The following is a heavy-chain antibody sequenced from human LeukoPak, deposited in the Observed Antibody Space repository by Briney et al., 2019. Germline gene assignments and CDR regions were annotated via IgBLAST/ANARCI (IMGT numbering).Heavy chain of an antibody. CDR1: GYTFTSYG. Sequence: ASVKVSCKASGYTFTSYGISWVRQAPGQGLEWMGWISAYNGNTNYAQKVQGRVTMTTDTSTSTAYMELRSLRSDDTAVYYCARYGLRFLEWFPLDYWGQGTLVTASS. CDR3: ARYGLRFLEWFPLDY. J-gene: IGHJ4*02. CDR2: ISAYNGNT. D-gene: IGHD3-3*01. V-gene: IGHV1-18*01.